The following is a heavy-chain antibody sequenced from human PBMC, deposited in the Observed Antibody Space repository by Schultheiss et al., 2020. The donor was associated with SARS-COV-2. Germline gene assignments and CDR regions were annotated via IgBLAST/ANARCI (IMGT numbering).Heavy chain of an antibody. J-gene: IGHJ6*02. CDR1: GFTFSSYG. CDR2: IWYDGSNK. V-gene: IGHV3-33*01. Sequence: GGSLRLSCAASGFTFSSYGMHWVRQAPGKGLEWVAVIWYDGSNKYYADSVKGRFTISRDNSKNTLYLQMNSLRAEDTAVYYCARAYYDSSGYYYYYYYGMDVWGQGTTVTVSS. CDR3: ARAYYDSSGYYYYYYYGMDV. D-gene: IGHD3-22*01.